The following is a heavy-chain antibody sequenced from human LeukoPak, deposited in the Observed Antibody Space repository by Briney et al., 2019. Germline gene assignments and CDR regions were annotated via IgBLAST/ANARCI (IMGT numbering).Heavy chain of an antibody. V-gene: IGHV3-30*09. D-gene: IGHD5-24*01. J-gene: IGHJ6*03. Sequence: PGRSLRLSCAASGFTLSTAPMHWDRQAPGKGLEWVAGLSNDGRDKYYTDSVRGRFAISRDISKSTLDLQMNSLRTEDTAVYYCVKQGTSLGYIFLYMDVWGKGTTVTVS. CDR3: VKQGTSLGYIFLYMDV. CDR1: GFTLSTAP. CDR2: LSNDGRDK.